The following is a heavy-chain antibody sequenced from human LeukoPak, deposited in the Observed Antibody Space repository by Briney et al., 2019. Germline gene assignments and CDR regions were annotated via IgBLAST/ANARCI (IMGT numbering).Heavy chain of an antibody. CDR2: IYYSGST. CDR1: GGSISSYY. V-gene: IGHV4-59*01. D-gene: IGHD5-24*01. J-gene: IGHJ3*02. CDR3: ARAVEMATMDI. Sequence: SSETLSLTCTVSGGSISSYYWSWIRQPPGKGLGWIGYIYYSGSTNYNPSLKSRVTISVDTSKNQFSLKLSSVTAADTAVYYCARAVEMATMDIWGQGTMVTVSS.